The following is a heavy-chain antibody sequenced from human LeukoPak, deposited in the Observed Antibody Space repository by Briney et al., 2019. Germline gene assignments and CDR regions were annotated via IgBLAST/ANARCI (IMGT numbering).Heavy chain of an antibody. CDR2: VRYDGTTK. CDR1: GFTFGTYG. J-gene: IGHJ4*02. Sequence: GGSLRLSCAASGFTFGTYGMHWVRQAPGKGLEWVAFVRYDGTTKHYALSVKGRFTISRDNSKNTLSLQMNSLRVEDTAVYYCAKHSVVVPAAIQIFEYFGQGTLVTVSS. CDR3: AKHSVVVPAAIQIFEY. D-gene: IGHD2-2*02. V-gene: IGHV3-30*02.